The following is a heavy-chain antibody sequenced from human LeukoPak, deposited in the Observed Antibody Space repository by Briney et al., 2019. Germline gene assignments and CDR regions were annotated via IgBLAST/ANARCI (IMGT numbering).Heavy chain of an antibody. CDR3: ARREPTGCSGTSCFAGPVGN. CDR1: GFTFSSYS. V-gene: IGHV3-21*01. D-gene: IGHD2-2*01. CDR2: ISGTGDYI. Sequence: GGSLRLSCAASGFTFSSYSMNWVRQAPGKGLEWVSSISGTGDYICYADSVKGRFTISRDNGKNSLFLQMNRLRVEDTAVSYCARREPTGCSGTSCFAGPVGNWGQGTLVTVSS. J-gene: IGHJ4*02.